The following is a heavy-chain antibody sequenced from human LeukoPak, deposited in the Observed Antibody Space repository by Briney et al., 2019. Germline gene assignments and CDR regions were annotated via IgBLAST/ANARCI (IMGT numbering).Heavy chain of an antibody. D-gene: IGHD6-13*01. CDR3: ARGQGYSSSSPELLDI. CDR1: GYTFTGYY. V-gene: IGHV1-2*02. J-gene: IGHJ3*02. Sequence: ASVTVSCKASGYTFTGYYMHWVRQAPGQGLEWMGWINPNSGGTNYAQKFQGRVTMTRDTSISTAYMELSRLRSDDTAVHYCARGQGYSSSSPELLDIWGQGTMVTVSS. CDR2: INPNSGGT.